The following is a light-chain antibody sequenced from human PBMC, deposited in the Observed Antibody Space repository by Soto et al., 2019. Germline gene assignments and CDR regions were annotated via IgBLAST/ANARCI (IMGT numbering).Light chain of an antibody. J-gene: IGKJ1*01. V-gene: IGKV3-15*01. CDR2: GAT. CDR1: QSVTSN. CDR3: QQYNDWAPET. Sequence: EIVMTQSPATVSVSPGEGVTLSCRASQSVTSNLAWYQQKPGQAPRLIVYGATTRATGIPARFSGSGSGTEYTLTISSLQSEDFAVYYCQQYNDWAPETFGQGTRWIS.